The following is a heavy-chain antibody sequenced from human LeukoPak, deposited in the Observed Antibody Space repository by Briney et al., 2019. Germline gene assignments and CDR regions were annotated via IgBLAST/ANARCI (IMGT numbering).Heavy chain of an antibody. CDR1: GYTFTSYY. V-gene: IGHV1-46*01. CDR3: ARDNSVEDTAWWFDP. J-gene: IGHJ5*02. Sequence: ASVKVSCKASGYTFTSYYMHWVRQAPRQGLEWMGIINPSGGSTSYAQKFQGRVTMTRDMSTSTDYMELSSLRSEDTAAYYCARDNSVEDTAWWFDPWGQGTLVTVSS. CDR2: INPSGGST. D-gene: IGHD4-23*01.